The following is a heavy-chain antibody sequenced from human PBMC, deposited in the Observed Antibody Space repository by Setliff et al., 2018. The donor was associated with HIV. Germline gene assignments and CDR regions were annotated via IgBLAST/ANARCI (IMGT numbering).Heavy chain of an antibody. CDR1: GDSITRSTYY. CDR3: AREADGIDY. D-gene: IGHD2-15*01. J-gene: IGHJ4*02. Sequence: ETLSLTCTVSGDSITRSTYYWGWIRQPPGKGLQWIGSIHYTGNTYSNPSHKSRVTISVDASKNQISLKLTSVTAADTAIYFCAREADGIDYWGQGSLVTVSS. V-gene: IGHV4-39*02. CDR2: IHYTGNT.